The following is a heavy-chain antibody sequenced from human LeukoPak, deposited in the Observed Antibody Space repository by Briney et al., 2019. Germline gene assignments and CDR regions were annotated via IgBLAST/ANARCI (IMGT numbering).Heavy chain of an antibody. CDR2: ISAYNGNT. CDR3: ARNYDFWSGYYTGIWFDP. D-gene: IGHD3-3*01. J-gene: IGHJ5*02. CDR1: GYTFTSYG. V-gene: IGHV1-18*01. Sequence: ASVKVSCKASGYTFTSYGISWVRQAPGQGLEWMGWISAYNGNTNYAQKLQGRVTMTTDTSTSTAYMELRSLRSDDTAVYYCARNYDFWSGYYTGIWFDPRGQGTLVTVSS.